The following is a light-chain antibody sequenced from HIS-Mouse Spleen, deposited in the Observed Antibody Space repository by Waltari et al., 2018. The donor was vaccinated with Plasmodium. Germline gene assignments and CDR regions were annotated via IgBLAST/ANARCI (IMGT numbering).Light chain of an antibody. J-gene: IGLJ2*01. CDR2: EGS. Sequence: QSAPTQPASVSGSPGPSITISCPGTSSDVGSYNLVPWYQPHPGKAPKLMIYEGSKRPSGVSNRFSGSKSGNTASLTISGLQAEDEADYYCCSYAGSSTFVVFGGGTKLTVL. CDR1: SSDVGSYNL. CDR3: CSYAGSSTFVV. V-gene: IGLV2-23*03.